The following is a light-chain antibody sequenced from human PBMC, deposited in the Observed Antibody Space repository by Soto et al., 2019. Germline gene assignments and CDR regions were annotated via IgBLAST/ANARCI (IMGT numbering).Light chain of an antibody. V-gene: IGLV2-8*01. CDR2: EVN. J-gene: IGLJ2*01. CDR3: PSYAGSNNFV. Sequence: QSALTQPPSASGSPGQSVTISCTGTSNDVGGYDSVAWYQQHPHKAPKLIIYEVNKRPSGVPDRFSGSKSGNTASLIVSGLQADDEADYHCPSYAGSNNFVFGGGTKLTVL. CDR1: SNDVGGYDS.